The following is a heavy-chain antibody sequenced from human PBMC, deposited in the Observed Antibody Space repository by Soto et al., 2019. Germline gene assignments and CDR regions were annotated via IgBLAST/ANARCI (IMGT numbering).Heavy chain of an antibody. CDR1: GFTFSSYW. Sequence: GGSLRLSCAASGFTFSSYWMSWVRQAPGKGLEWVANIKQDGSEKYYVDSVKGRFTISRDNAKNSLYLQMNSLRSEYTAVYYCARARLNSGYYFDYWGQGTLVTRLL. CDR2: IKQDGSEK. D-gene: IGHD3-22*01. J-gene: IGHJ4*02. CDR3: ARARLNSGYYFDY. V-gene: IGHV3-7*01.